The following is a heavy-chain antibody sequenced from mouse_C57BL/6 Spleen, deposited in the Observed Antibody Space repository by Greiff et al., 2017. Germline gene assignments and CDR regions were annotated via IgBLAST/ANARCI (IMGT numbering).Heavy chain of an antibody. J-gene: IGHJ4*01. V-gene: IGHV14-2*01. Sequence: VQLQQSGAELVKPGASVKLSCTASGFNIKDYYMHWVKQRPEQGLEWIGRIDPEDGEPKYAPKFQGKATITADTSSNTAYLQLSSLTSADTAVYYCARLYGSSYDYAMDYWGQGTSVTVCS. D-gene: IGHD1-1*01. CDR2: IDPEDGEP. CDR3: ARLYGSSYDYAMDY. CDR1: GFNIKDYY.